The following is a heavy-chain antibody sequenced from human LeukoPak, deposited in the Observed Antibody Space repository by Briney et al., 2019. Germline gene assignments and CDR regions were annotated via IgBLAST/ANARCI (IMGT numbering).Heavy chain of an antibody. D-gene: IGHD3-10*01. CDR1: GYTFTGYY. CDR3: ARVRLGDYYGSGSYYEPYYYYYYMDV. Sequence: ASVKVSCKASGYTFTGYYMHWVRQAPGQGLEWMGWINPNSGGTNYAQKFQGRVTMTRDTSISTAYMELSRLRSDDTAVYYCARVRLGDYYGSGSYYEPYYYYYYMDVWGKGTTVTVSS. J-gene: IGHJ6*03. V-gene: IGHV1-2*02. CDR2: INPNSGGT.